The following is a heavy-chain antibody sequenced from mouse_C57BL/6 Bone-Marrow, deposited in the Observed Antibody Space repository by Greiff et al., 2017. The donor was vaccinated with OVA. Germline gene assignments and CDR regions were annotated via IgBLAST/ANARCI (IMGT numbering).Heavy chain of an antibody. V-gene: IGHV1-61*01. CDR3: ARGDWDAFYYFDY. CDR2: IYPSDSET. J-gene: IGHJ2*01. CDR1: GYTFTSYW. Sequence: QVQLQQPGAELVRPGSSVKLSCKASGYTFTSYWMDWVKQRPGQGLEWIGNIYPSDSETHYNQKFKDKATLTVDKSSSTAYMQLSSLTSEDSAVYDCARGDWDAFYYFDYWGQGTTLTVSS. D-gene: IGHD4-1*01.